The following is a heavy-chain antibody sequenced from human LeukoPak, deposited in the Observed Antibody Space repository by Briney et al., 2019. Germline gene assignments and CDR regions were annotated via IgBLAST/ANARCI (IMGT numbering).Heavy chain of an antibody. Sequence: GGSLRLSCAASGFTCSTSDMICVRQAPGKGLEWVSTITRSSSHIYYVGSVKGRFTITRDNAKNSLYLQMNSMRVEDTVRYYCVRDFNFWAQGTLVSVPS. CDR3: VRDFNF. J-gene: IGHJ4*02. V-gene: IGHV3-21*01. CDR1: GFTCSTSD. CDR2: ITRSSSHI.